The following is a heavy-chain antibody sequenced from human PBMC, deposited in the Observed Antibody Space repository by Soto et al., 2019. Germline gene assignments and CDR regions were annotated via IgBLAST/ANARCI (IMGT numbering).Heavy chain of an antibody. CDR3: ARDRAGGATTKSQDY. V-gene: IGHV3-48*01. CDR2: ISSSSSTI. CDR1: GFTSSDYS. Sequence: PGGSLRLSCAVSGFTSSDYSMNWVRQAPGKGLEWVSYISSSSSTIYYADSVKGRFTISRDNAKNSLYLQMNSLRAEDTAVYYCARDRAGGATTKSQDYWGQGTLVTVSS. D-gene: IGHD1-26*01. J-gene: IGHJ4*02.